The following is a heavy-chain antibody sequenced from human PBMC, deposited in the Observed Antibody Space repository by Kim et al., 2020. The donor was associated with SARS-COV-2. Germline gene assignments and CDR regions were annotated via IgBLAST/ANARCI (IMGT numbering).Heavy chain of an antibody. CDR3: ARVSYYYYGMDV. CDR2: INHSGST. J-gene: IGHJ6*02. V-gene: IGHV4-34*01. Sequence: SETLSLTCAVYGGSFSGYYWSWIRQPPGKGLEWIGEINHSGSTNYNPSLKSRVTISVDTSKNQFSLKLSSVTAADTAVYYCARVSYYYYGMDVWGQGTTV. CDR1: GGSFSGYY.